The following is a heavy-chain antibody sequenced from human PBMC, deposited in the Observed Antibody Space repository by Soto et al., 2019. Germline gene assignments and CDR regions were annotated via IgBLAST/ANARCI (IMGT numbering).Heavy chain of an antibody. CDR2: ISYDGSNK. CDR3: ARDGRMDTAPGSY. D-gene: IGHD5-18*01. CDR1: GFTFSSYA. J-gene: IGHJ4*02. Sequence: QVQLVESGGGVVQPGRSLRLSCAASGFTFSSYAMHWVHQAPGKGLEWVAVISYDGSNKYYADSVKGRFTISRDNSKNTLYLQMNSLRAEDTAVYYCARDGRMDTAPGSYWGQGTLVTVSS. V-gene: IGHV3-30-3*01.